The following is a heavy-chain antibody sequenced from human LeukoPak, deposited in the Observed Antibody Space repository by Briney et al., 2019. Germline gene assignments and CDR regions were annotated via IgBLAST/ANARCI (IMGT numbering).Heavy chain of an antibody. CDR2: IYYSGST. D-gene: IGHD2-15*01. CDR1: GGSSSSSSYY. V-gene: IGHV4-39*01. Sequence: SETLSLTCTVSGGSSSSSSYYWGCIRQPPGKRPEWIGSIYYSGSTYYNPSLKSRVTISVDTSKNQFSLKLSSVNAAETAVYYCARLSIVVVAARIFEYWGQGSLVNVTS. J-gene: IGHJ4*02. CDR3: ARLSIVVVAARIFEY.